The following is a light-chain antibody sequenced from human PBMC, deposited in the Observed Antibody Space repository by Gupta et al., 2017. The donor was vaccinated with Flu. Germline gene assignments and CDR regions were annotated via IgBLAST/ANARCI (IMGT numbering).Light chain of an antibody. V-gene: IGLV2-14*01. J-gene: IGLJ2*01. CDR2: EVS. CDR1: SSDVGGYNS. CDR3: SSYTSRSTVV. Sequence: QSALTQPASVSGSPVQSITISCTGTSSDVGGYNSVSWYQQHPGKAPKLMIYEVSNRPSGYCHRFSGSKSGNTASLTISGLQDEDEADYYCSSYTSRSTVVFGGGTRLSVL.